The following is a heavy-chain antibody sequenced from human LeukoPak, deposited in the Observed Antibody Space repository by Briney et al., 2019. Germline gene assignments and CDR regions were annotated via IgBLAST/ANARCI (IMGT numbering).Heavy chain of an antibody. D-gene: IGHD2-2*01. CDR3: AKWGPQDIRVVPAALYFDY. Sequence: GGSLRLSCAASGFTFSSYAMSWVRHAPGKRREWVSAISGSGGSTYYADSVKGRFTISRDNSKNTLYLQMNSLRADDTAVYYCAKWGPQDIRVVPAALYFDYWGQGTLVTVSS. J-gene: IGHJ4*02. CDR2: ISGSGGST. V-gene: IGHV3-23*01. CDR1: GFTFSSYA.